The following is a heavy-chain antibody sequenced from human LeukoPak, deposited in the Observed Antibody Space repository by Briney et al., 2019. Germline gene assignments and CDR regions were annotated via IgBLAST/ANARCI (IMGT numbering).Heavy chain of an antibody. CDR1: RGSISGSF. D-gene: IGHD5-12*01. CDR3: ARGSGGYERPFDY. J-gene: IGHJ4*02. Sequence: SETLSLTCTVSRGSISGSFWSWIRQPPGKGLEWIGYIHYTGSYKSNPSLKSRVTISVDTSKNQFSLKLSSVTAADTAVYYCARGSGGYERPFDYWGQGTLVTVSS. CDR2: IHYTGSY. V-gene: IGHV4-59*01.